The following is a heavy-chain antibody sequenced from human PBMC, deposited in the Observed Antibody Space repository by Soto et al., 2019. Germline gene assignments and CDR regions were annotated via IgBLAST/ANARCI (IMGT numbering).Heavy chain of an antibody. V-gene: IGHV3-9*01. Sequence: EVQLVESGGGLVQPGRSLRLSCAASGFTFDDYAMHWVRQAPGKGLEWVSGISWNSGSIGYADSVKGRFTISRDNAKNSQYLQMNSLKAEDTALYYCAKDFNHGYCSGGSCPGENYYYYYMDVWGKGPTVTVSS. CDR1: GFTFDDYA. CDR2: ISWNSGSI. CDR3: AKDFNHGYCSGGSCPGENYYYYYMDV. J-gene: IGHJ6*03. D-gene: IGHD2-15*01.